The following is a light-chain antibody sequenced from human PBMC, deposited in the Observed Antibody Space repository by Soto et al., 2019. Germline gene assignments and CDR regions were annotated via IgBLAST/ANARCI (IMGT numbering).Light chain of an antibody. Sequence: EIVLTQSPGTLSLSPGERATLSCRASQSVSSYLAWYQQKPGQAPRLLIYDASNSATGIPARFSGSGSGTDFTLTISSLEPEDFAVYYCQQRSNWPRGAFGQGTRLEIK. CDR2: DAS. V-gene: IGKV3-11*01. CDR1: QSVSSY. J-gene: IGKJ5*01. CDR3: QQRSNWPRGA.